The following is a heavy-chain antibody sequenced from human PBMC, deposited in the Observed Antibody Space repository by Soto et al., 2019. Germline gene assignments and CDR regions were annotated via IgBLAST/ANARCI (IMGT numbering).Heavy chain of an antibody. D-gene: IGHD2-2*01. J-gene: IGHJ4*02. CDR2: IYQSGKT. V-gene: IGHV4-38-2*01. CDR1: GFPVSYGYY. CDR3: ARLYCSSVSCYKDY. Sequence: SETLSLTCGVSGFPVSYGYYWGWIRQPPGKGLEWLGSIYQSGKTYYNPSLKSRLTLSMDTSRNEFSLRLRSVTAADTAVYFCARLYCSSVSCYKDYWGPGVLV.